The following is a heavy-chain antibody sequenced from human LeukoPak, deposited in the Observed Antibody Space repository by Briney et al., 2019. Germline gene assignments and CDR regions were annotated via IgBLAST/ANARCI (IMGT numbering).Heavy chain of an antibody. J-gene: IGHJ6*03. CDR3: ARDYGVPAASSYYYYMDV. D-gene: IGHD2-2*01. V-gene: IGHV3-48*03. CDR2: ISSSGSTI. CDR1: GFTFSSYE. Sequence: PGGSLRLSCAASGFTFSSYEMNWVRQAPGKGLEWVSYISSSGSTIYYADSVKGRFTISRDNAKNSLYLQMNSLRAEDTAVYYCARDYGVPAASSYYYYMDVWGKGTTVTVSS.